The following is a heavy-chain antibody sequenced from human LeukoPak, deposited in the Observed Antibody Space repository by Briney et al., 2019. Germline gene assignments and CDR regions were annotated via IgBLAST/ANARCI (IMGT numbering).Heavy chain of an antibody. Sequence: GRSLRLSCAASGFTFSNYAMHWVRQAPGEGLEWVAIVSHDGRNQYYAESVKGRFTISRDSSKNTVSLQMNSLRAGDSALYYCGRDPSARVIIDFWGQGTLVTVSS. D-gene: IGHD3-10*01. CDR1: GFTFSNYA. CDR2: VSHDGRNQ. V-gene: IGHV3-30*04. J-gene: IGHJ4*02. CDR3: GRDPSARVIIDF.